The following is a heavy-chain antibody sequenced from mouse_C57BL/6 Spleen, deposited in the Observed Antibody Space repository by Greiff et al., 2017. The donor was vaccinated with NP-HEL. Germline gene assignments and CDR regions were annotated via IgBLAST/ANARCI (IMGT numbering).Heavy chain of an antibody. V-gene: IGHV1-55*01. CDR2: IYPGSGST. CDR3: ARSSAQARGLGYFDY. J-gene: IGHJ2*01. D-gene: IGHD3-2*02. CDR1: GYTFTSYW. Sequence: QVQLQQPGAELVKPGASVKMSCKASGYTFTSYWITWVKQRPGQGLEWIGDIYPGSGSTNYNEKFKSKATLTVDTSSSTAYMQLSSLTSEDSAVYYCARSSAQARGLGYFDYWGQGTTLTVSS.